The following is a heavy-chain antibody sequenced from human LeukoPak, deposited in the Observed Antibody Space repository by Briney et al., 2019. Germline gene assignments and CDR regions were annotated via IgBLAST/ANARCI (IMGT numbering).Heavy chain of an antibody. CDR2: IHFSGST. D-gene: IGHD1-26*01. V-gene: IGHV4-59*01. CDR1: DSSISGYY. J-gene: IGHJ4*02. CDR3: ARDLGGIYFDY. Sequence: SETLSLTCTVSDSSISGYYWSWIRQPPGKGLEWIGSIHFSGSTNYNPSLRSRVTISVDTSKNQLSLKLSSVTAADTAVYYCARDLGGIYFDYWGQGTLVTVSS.